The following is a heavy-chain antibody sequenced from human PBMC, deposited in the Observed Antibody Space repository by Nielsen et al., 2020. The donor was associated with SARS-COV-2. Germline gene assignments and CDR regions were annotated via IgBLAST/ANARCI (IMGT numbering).Heavy chain of an antibody. CDR3: ARGAWDIVVVPAAHHYYYYGMDV. J-gene: IGHJ6*02. D-gene: IGHD2-2*01. V-gene: IGHV3-21*01. CDR2: ISSSSSYI. CDR1: GFTFSSYS. Sequence: GGSLRLSCAASGFTFSSYSMNWVRQAPGKGLEWVSSISSSSSYIYYADSVKGRFTISRDNAKNSLYLQMNSLRAEDTAVYYCARGAWDIVVVPAAHHYYYYGMDVWGQGTTVTVSS.